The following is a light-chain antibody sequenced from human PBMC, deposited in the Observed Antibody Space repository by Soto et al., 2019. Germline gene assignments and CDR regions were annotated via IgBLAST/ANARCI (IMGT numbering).Light chain of an antibody. J-gene: IGKJ4*01. CDR2: GAS. CDR1: QSVSSN. V-gene: IGKV3-15*01. Sequence: IVMPQSPATLSVSPGERAALSCRASQSVSSNLAWYQQKPGQAPRLLVYGASTRATGIPARFSGSGSGTQFTLTISSLQSEDFAVYYCQQHNNWPLTFGGGTKVDIK. CDR3: QQHNNWPLT.